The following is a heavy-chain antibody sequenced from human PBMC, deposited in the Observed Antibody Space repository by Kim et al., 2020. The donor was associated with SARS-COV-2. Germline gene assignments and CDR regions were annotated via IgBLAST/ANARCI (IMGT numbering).Heavy chain of an antibody. V-gene: IGHV3-33*01. CDR3: AREGGKATIDY. J-gene: IGHJ4*02. CDR2: TWYDGSNK. CDR1: GFTFSSYG. D-gene: IGHD5-12*01. Sequence: GGSLRLSCAASGFTFSSYGMHWVRQAPGKGLEWVAGTWYDGSNKYYADSVKGRFTISRDNSKNTLYLQMNSLRAEDTAVYYCAREGGKATIDYWGQGTLVTVSS.